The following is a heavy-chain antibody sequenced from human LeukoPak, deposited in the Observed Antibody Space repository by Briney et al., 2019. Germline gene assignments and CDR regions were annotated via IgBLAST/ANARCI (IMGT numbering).Heavy chain of an antibody. Sequence: GGSLRLSCAASGFTFSSYAMSWVRQAPGKGLEWVSAISGSGGSTYYADSVKGRFTISRDNSKNTLYLQMNSLRAEDTAVYYCAKGAGRRLLDSSGYYGNWGQGTLVTVSS. V-gene: IGHV3-23*01. CDR3: AKGAGRRLLDSSGYYGN. J-gene: IGHJ4*02. CDR2: ISGSGGST. CDR1: GFTFSSYA. D-gene: IGHD3-22*01.